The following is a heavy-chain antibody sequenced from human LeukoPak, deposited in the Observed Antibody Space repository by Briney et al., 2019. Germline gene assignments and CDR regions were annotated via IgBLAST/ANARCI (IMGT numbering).Heavy chain of an antibody. V-gene: IGHV4-59*01. CDR2: IYYSGST. CDR1: GGSISSYY. Sequence: SETLSLTCTVAGGSISSYYWSWIRQPPGKGLEWIGYIYYSGSTNYNPSLKSRVTISVDTSKNQFSLKLSSVTAADTAVYYCARATVADYYFDYWGQGTLVTVSS. D-gene: IGHD2-15*01. CDR3: ARATVADYYFDY. J-gene: IGHJ4*02.